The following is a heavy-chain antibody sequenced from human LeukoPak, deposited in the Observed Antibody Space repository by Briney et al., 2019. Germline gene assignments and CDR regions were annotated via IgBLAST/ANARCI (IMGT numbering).Heavy chain of an antibody. CDR1: GFTFSAYW. CDR3: ARGDDFRDFDY. J-gene: IGHJ4*02. Sequence: GGSLRLSCAGSGFTFSAYWMSWVCQAPGKGLEWVAVISYDGSNKYYADSVKGRFTISRDNSKNTLYLQMNSLRAEDTAVYYCARGDDFRDFDYWGQGTLVTVSS. D-gene: IGHD3-3*01. V-gene: IGHV3-30-3*01. CDR2: ISYDGSNK.